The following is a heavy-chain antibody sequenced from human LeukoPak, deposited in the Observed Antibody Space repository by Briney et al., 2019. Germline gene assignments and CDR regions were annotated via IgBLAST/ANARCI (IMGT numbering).Heavy chain of an antibody. D-gene: IGHD3-10*01. CDR3: ARDPSDYYGSGSYHYSYYYYMDV. V-gene: IGHV1-2*02. J-gene: IGHJ6*03. CDR2: INPNSGGS. CDR1: GYTFSGYY. Sequence: RVASVKVSCKASGYTFSGYYIHWVRLASGQGLEWVGWINPNSGGSKFAQKFQGRVTMTSDASITTAYLQLNRLTSDDTAVYYCARDPSDYYGSGSYHYSYYYYMDVWGKGATVTVSS.